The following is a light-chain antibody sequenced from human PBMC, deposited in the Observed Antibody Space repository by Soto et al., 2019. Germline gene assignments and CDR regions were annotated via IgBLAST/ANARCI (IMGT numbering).Light chain of an antibody. CDR3: AAWDDSLNGRV. J-gene: IGLJ3*02. V-gene: IGLV1-36*01. CDR1: SSNIGNNA. Sequence: QSVLTQPPSVSEAPRQRVTISCSGSSSNIGNNAVNWYQQLPGKAPKLLIYYDDLLPSGVSDRFSGSKSGTSASLAISGLQFEDEADYYCAAWDDSLNGRVFGGGTKLT. CDR2: YDD.